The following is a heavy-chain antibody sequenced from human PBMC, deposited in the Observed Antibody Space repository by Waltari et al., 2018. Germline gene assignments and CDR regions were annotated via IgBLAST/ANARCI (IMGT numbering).Heavy chain of an antibody. CDR3: ARKQGQGAPRAPGGGAFDI. CDR2: INAGNGNT. CDR1: GYTFTSYA. D-gene: IGHD1-26*01. V-gene: IGHV1-3*01. Sequence: QVQLVQSGAEVKKPGASVKVSCKASGYTFTSYAMHWVRQAPGQRLEWMGWINAGNGNTKYSQKFQGRVTITRDTSASTAYMELSSLRSEDTAVYYCARKQGQGAPRAPGGGAFDIWGQGTMVTVSS. J-gene: IGHJ3*02.